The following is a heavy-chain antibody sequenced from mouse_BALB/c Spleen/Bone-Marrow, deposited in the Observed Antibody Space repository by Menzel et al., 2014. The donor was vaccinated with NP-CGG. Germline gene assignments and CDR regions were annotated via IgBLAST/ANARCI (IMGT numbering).Heavy chain of an antibody. CDR2: ISSGSTAI. Sequence: EVQGVESGGGLVQPGGSRKLSCAASGFTFSSFGMHWVRQAPEKGLEWVAYISSGSTAICYADTLKGRFTISRDNPKNTLFLQMTSLRSEDTAMDDCERGGNWDDFDVWGAGTTVTVSS. V-gene: IGHV5-17*02. CDR1: GFTFSSFG. CDR3: ERGGNWDDFDV. D-gene: IGHD4-1*01. J-gene: IGHJ1*01.